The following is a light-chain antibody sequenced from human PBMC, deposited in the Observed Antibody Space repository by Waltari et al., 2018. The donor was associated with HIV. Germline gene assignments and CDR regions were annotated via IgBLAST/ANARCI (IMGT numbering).Light chain of an antibody. Sequence: SYVLPQTPSVSVAPGKTATLTCEGSDIGTRSVHWYRQEPGQAPVLVIYYDGERPSGIAERFSGSNSGNTATLTISRVGVGDEADYYCQVWDANTDVVFGTGTKLTVL. CDR1: DIGTRS. CDR3: QVWDANTDVV. CDR2: YDG. J-gene: IGLJ2*01. V-gene: IGLV3-21*04.